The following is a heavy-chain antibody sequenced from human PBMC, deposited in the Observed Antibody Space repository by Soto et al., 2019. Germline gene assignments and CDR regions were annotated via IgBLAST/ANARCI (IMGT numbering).Heavy chain of an antibody. J-gene: IGHJ4*02. CDR3: ARSLATIGARPDY. Sequence: ASVKVSCKASAKTILSYGISWVRQGPGQGLEWMGWINPNSGGTHYAQKFQGRVTMTRDTTISTAYMELSGLRADDTAVYYCARSLATIGARPDYWGQGTLVTVSS. CDR1: AKTILSYG. CDR2: INPNSGGT. V-gene: IGHV1-2*02. D-gene: IGHD6-6*01.